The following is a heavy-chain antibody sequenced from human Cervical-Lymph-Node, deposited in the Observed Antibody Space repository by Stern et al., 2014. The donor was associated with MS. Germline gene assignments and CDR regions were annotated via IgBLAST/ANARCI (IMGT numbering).Heavy chain of an antibody. CDR3: ARDSRYSYGDT. CDR1: GGSISSGSYY. CDR2: IYTSGST. D-gene: IGHD5-18*01. V-gene: IGHV4-61*02. Sequence: VQLVESGPGLVKPSQTLSLTCTVSGGSISSGSYYWSWIRQPAGKGLEWIGRIYTSGSTNYTPPLKIRVPISVDPSKTQFSLKLGSVTAADTAVYYCARDSRYSYGDTWGQGTLVTVSS. J-gene: IGHJ5*02.